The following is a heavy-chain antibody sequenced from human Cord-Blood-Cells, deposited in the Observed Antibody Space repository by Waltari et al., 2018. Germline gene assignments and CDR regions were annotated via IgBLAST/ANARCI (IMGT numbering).Heavy chain of an antibody. Sequence: QVQLQESGPGLVKPSETLSLTCTVSGGSISSYYWSWIRQPPGKGLEWIGYIYYSGSTNYHPSLKSRVTISVDTSKNQFSLKLSSVTAADTAVYYCARDGAMVQGVIMAFDIWGQGTMVTVSS. D-gene: IGHD3-10*01. CDR1: GGSISSYY. CDR2: IYYSGST. J-gene: IGHJ3*02. CDR3: ARDGAMVQGVIMAFDI. V-gene: IGHV4-59*01.